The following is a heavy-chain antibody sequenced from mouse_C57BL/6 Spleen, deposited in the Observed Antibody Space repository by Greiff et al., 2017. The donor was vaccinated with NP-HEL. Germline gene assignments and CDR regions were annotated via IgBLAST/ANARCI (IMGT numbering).Heavy chain of an antibody. CDR1: GYTFTSYT. J-gene: IGHJ4*01. CDR3: ARELLYYYAMDY. D-gene: IGHD4-1*01. Sequence: QVQLKESGAELARPGASVKMSCKASGYTFTSYTMHWVKQRPGQGLEWIGYINPSSGYTKYNQKFKDKATLTADKSSSTAYMQLSSLTSEDSAVYYCARELLYYYAMDYWGQGTSVTVSS. V-gene: IGHV1-4*01. CDR2: INPSSGYT.